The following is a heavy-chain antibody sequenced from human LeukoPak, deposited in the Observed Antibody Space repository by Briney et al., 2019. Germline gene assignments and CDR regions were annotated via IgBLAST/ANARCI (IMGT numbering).Heavy chain of an antibody. D-gene: IGHD3-10*01. CDR1: GGSFSGYY. V-gene: IGHV4-34*01. Sequence: SETLSLTCAVYGGSFSGYYWSWLRQPPGKGLEWIGEINHSGSTNYNPSLKSRVTISVDTSKNQFSLKLSSVTAADTAVYYCARGWGSGSAIYYYYGMDVWGKGTTVTVSS. J-gene: IGHJ6*04. CDR2: INHSGST. CDR3: ARGWGSGSAIYYYYGMDV.